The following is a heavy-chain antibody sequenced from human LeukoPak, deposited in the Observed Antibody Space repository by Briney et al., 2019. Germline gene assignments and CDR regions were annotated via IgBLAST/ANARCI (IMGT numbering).Heavy chain of an antibody. CDR1: GGSFSGYY. CDR3: ASSISRVGWFDP. V-gene: IGHV4-34*01. CDR2: INHSGST. D-gene: IGHD6-13*01. J-gene: IGHJ5*02. Sequence: PSETLSHTCAVYGGSFSGYYWSWIRQPPGKGLEWIGEINHSGSTNYNPSLKSRVTISVDTSKNQFSLKLSSVTAADTAVYYCASSISRVGWFDPWGQGTLVTVSS.